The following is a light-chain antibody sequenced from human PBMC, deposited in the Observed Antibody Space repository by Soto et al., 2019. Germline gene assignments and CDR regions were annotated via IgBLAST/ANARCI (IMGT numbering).Light chain of an antibody. CDR1: QGISGL. CDR3: QQGNGFPLT. V-gene: IGKV1-12*01. CDR2: AAS. J-gene: IGKJ4*01. Sequence: DIQMTQSPSSVSASVGDRVTITCRASQGISGLLAWYQPKTGKAPKLLISAASSSQSGVPPRFGGSGPGTYFALTTGSLQPEDFATYYCQQGNGFPLTFGGGTRVVIK.